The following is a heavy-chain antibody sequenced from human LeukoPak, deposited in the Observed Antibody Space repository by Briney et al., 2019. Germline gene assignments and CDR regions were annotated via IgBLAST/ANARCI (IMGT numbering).Heavy chain of an antibody. Sequence: PGRSLRLSCAASGFTFDDYAMHWVRQAPGKGLEWVSGISWNSGSIGYADSVKGRFTISRDNAKNSLYLQMNSLRAEDTALYYCASQKGGPSTLVQEDYWGQGTLVTVSS. CDR2: ISWNSGSI. CDR3: ASQKGGPSTLVQEDY. D-gene: IGHD6-13*01. J-gene: IGHJ4*02. CDR1: GFTFDDYA. V-gene: IGHV3-9*01.